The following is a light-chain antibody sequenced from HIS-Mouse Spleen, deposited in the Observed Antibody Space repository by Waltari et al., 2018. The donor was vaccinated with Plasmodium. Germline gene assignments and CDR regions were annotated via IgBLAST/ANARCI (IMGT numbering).Light chain of an antibody. CDR3: QQYGSSPYT. CDR1: QSVSSSY. V-gene: IGKV3-20*01. J-gene: IGKJ2*01. Sequence: EIVLTQSPGTLSLSPGERATLSCRASQSVSSSYLAWYQQKPGQAPRHLIHGASSRATGIPDRCSGSGSGTDFTLTISRLEPEDFAVYYCQQYGSSPYTFGQGTKLEIK. CDR2: GAS.